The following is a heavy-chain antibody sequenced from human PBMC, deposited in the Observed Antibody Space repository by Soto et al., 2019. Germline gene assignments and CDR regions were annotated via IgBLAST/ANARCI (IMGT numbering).Heavy chain of an antibody. Sequence: EVQLLESGGGLVQPGGSLRLSCAASGFTFSGYAMTWVRQAPGKGLECVSTIGGSGAATYYADSVKGRFTISRDNYKNTLYLQMSGLRAEDTAVYYCAKTTVAAIAYYFGYWGRGSLVTVSS. D-gene: IGHD2-21*02. CDR3: AKTTVAAIAYYFGY. CDR1: GFTFSGYA. CDR2: IGGSGAAT. V-gene: IGHV3-23*01. J-gene: IGHJ4*02.